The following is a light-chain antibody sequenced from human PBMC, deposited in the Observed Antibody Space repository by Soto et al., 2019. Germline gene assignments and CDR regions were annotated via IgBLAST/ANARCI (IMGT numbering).Light chain of an antibody. V-gene: IGKV1-12*01. J-gene: IGKJ5*01. CDR2: TAS. Sequence: DIQMTQSPSFVSASVGDRVTVTCRASQGISNWLAWYQQKPGKAPKLLIYTASTFGSGVPSRFSGSGSGTDVPLTISSLQPEDFATFYCLQASAFPITFGQGTRLEIK. CDR3: LQASAFPIT. CDR1: QGISNW.